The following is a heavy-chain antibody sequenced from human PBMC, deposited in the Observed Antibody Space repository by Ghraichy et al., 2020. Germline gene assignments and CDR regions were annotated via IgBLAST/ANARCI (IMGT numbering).Heavy chain of an antibody. V-gene: IGHV3-21*01. J-gene: IGHJ4*02. D-gene: IGHD3-22*01. CDR2: ISSSSSYI. Sequence: GGSLRLSCAASGFTFSSYSLNWVRQAPGKGLEWVSSISSSSSYIYYADSLKGRFTISRDNAKNSLYLQMNSLRAEDTAVYYWARDTGYYYDSSGYHNPFFDYWGQGTLVTVSS. CDR3: ARDTGYYYDSSGYHNPFFDY. CDR1: GFTFSSYS.